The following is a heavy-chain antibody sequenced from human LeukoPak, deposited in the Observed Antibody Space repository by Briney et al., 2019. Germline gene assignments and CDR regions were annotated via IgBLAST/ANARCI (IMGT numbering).Heavy chain of an antibody. V-gene: IGHV3-30*18. J-gene: IGHJ5*02. Sequence: PGGSLRLSCAASGFSVSSNYMHWVRQAPGKGLEWVAVISYDGSNKYYADSVKGRFTISRDNSKNTLYLQMNSLRAEDTAVYYCAKDPEYCSGGSCYSGGWFDPWGQGTLVTVSS. CDR1: GFSVSSNY. CDR2: ISYDGSNK. CDR3: AKDPEYCSGGSCYSGGWFDP. D-gene: IGHD2-15*01.